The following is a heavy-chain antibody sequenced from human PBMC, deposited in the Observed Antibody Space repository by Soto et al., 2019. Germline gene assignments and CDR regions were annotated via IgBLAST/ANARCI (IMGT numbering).Heavy chain of an antibody. J-gene: IGHJ6*02. Sequence: QVQLVQSGAEVKKPGASVKVSCKASGGTFSSYAISWVRQAPGQGLEWVGGIIPILGTANYAQNFQGRVTITADESTSTAYMELSSLRCEDTAVYYCARARGLRGVVVVAATRYYYGMDVWGQGTTVTVSS. CDR3: ARARGLRGVVVVAATRYYYGMDV. CDR1: GGTFSSYA. CDR2: IIPILGTA. V-gene: IGHV1-69*01. D-gene: IGHD2-15*01.